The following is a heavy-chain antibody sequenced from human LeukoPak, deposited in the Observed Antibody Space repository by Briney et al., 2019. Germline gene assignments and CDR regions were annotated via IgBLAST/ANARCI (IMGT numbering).Heavy chain of an antibody. Sequence: GGSLRLSCAASGFTFSTYGMHWVRQAPGKGLEWVAFIRYDGRNKYYADSVKGRFTISRDNSKNTLCLQMNSLRAEDTAVYYCARVPSYDFWSGTMDVWGKGTTVTVSS. CDR3: ARVPSYDFWSGTMDV. CDR1: GFTFSTYG. J-gene: IGHJ6*03. D-gene: IGHD3-3*01. V-gene: IGHV3-30*02. CDR2: IRYDGRNK.